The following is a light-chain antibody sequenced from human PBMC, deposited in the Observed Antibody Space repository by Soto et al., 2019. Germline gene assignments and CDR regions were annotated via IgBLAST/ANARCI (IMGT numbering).Light chain of an antibody. CDR1: YIGPRK. V-gene: IGLV3-21*02. Sequence: SYELSQPPSVSLAPGQTARISCGGAYIGPRKVHWYQQKPGQAPVLIVYDDSGRPSGIPERFSGSNSGNTATLTISRVEAGDEAEYYCQVWNSFSDHPYVFGSGTKLTVL. J-gene: IGLJ1*01. CDR2: DDS. CDR3: QVWNSFSDHPYV.